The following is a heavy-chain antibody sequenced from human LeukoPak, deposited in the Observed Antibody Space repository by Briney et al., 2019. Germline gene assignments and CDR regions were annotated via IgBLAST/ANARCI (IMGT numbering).Heavy chain of an antibody. D-gene: IGHD1-26*01. J-gene: IGHJ4*02. CDR3: TRDKLELRQFDY. CDR2: IESKPDGGAI. Sequence: GESLRLSCAASGFTFSNAWMSWVRQAPGKELEWVGRIESKPDGGAIDYAAPVKGRFIISRDDSKDMLYLQMNSLKTEDTGVYYCTRDKLELRQFDYWGQGTLVTVSS. V-gene: IGHV3-15*04. CDR1: GFTFSNAW.